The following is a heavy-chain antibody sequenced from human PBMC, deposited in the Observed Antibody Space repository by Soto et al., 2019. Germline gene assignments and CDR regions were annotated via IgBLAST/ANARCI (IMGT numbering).Heavy chain of an antibody. CDR3: ARGTVGTNPNWLGP. D-gene: IGHD1-26*01. CDR1: GFTVSSSY. V-gene: IGHV3-66*01. Sequence: EVQLVESGGGLVQPGGSLRLSCAASGFTVSSSYLYWVRQAPGKGLEWVSSIYKSGDTYYADSVKGRFTISRDNYKSTLFLQMNSVRAEDTAVYYCARGTVGTNPNWLGPWGHGTLVTVSS. J-gene: IGHJ5*02. CDR2: IYKSGDT.